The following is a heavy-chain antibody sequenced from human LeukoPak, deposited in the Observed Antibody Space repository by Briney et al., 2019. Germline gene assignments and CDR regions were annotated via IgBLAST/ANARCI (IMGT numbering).Heavy chain of an antibody. CDR2: ISYDGSNK. Sequence: GGSLRLSCAASGFTFSSYGMHWVRQAPGKGLEWVAVISYDGSNKYYADSVRGRFTISRDNSKNTLYLQMNSLRAEDTAVYYCAKEGNDQGYFDYWGQGTLVTVSS. J-gene: IGHJ4*02. V-gene: IGHV3-30*18. CDR1: GFTFSSYG. D-gene: IGHD2-2*01. CDR3: AKEGNDQGYFDY.